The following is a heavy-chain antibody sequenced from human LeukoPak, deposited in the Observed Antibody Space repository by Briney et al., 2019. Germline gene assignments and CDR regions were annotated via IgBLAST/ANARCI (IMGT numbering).Heavy chain of an antibody. CDR2: INPSGGST. Sequence: GASVKVSCKASGYTFTSYDINWVRQAPGQGLEWMGIINPSGGSTSYAQKFQGRVTMTRDMSTSTVYMELSSLRSEDTAVYYCARGVGATQFDYWGQGTLVTVSS. D-gene: IGHD1-26*01. V-gene: IGHV1-46*01. J-gene: IGHJ4*02. CDR1: GYTFTSYD. CDR3: ARGVGATQFDY.